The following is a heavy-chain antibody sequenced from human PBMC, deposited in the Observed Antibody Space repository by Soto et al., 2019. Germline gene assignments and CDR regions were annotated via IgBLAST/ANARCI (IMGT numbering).Heavy chain of an antibody. CDR1: GYTFISYG. CDR2: ISGYNGNT. CDR3: ARDLGAQRVDY. Sequence: QVQLVQSGAEVKKPGASVKVSCKASGYTFISYGISWVRQSPGPGLEWMGWISGYNGNTKNAPKLQGRVTMTTDTSTSTAYTELRSLRSDDTAVYYCARDLGAQRVDYWGQGTLVTVSS. D-gene: IGHD1-26*01. J-gene: IGHJ4*02. V-gene: IGHV1-18*01.